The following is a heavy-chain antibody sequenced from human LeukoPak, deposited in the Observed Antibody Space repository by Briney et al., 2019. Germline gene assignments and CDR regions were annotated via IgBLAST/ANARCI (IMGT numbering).Heavy chain of an antibody. CDR2: MHPGNGNT. D-gene: IGHD2-21*02. J-gene: IGHJ4*02. CDR3: AREGSYCVGGDCYSFDF. Sequence: ASVKVSCKASVYRFISNYIQWVRQAPGLGPEWMGWMHPGNGNTRYAEKFQGRVTMTRDTSINTAYMGLSSLRSDDTAVYYCAREGSYCVGGDCYSFDFWGQGTLVTVSS. CDR1: VYRFISNY. V-gene: IGHV1-2*02.